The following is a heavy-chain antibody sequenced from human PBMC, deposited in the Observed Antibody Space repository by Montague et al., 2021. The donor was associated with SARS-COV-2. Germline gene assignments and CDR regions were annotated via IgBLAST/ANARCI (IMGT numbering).Heavy chain of an antibody. Sequence: SLRLSCAASGFTFSSYEMNWVRQAPGKGLEWVSNMSSSGSTIYYADSVKGRFTISRDNAKNSLYLQMNSLRVEDTAVYYCAREGRGEQWLVRAFDIWGQGTMVTVSS. CDR3: AREGRGEQWLVRAFDI. D-gene: IGHD6-19*01. CDR1: GFTFSSYE. V-gene: IGHV3-48*03. CDR2: MSSSGSTI. J-gene: IGHJ3*02.